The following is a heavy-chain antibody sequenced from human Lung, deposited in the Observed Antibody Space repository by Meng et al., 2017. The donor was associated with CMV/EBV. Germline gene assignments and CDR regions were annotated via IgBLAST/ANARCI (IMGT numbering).Heavy chain of an antibody. J-gene: IGHJ5*02. CDR2: ISTYNGNT. CDR1: GYTFTSYG. V-gene: IGHV1-18*01. CDR3: ARDWRLMNAQPNWFDP. Sequence: ASVXVSXXASGYTFTSYGINWVRQAPGQGLEWMAWISTYNGNTYYAQKFQGRVTLTTDTSTSAAYMELRSLRSDDTAVYYCARDWRLMNAQPNWFDPWGQGTLVTVSS. D-gene: IGHD3-3*01.